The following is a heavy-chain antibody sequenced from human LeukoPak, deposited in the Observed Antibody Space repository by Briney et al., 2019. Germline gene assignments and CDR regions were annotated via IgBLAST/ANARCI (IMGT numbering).Heavy chain of an antibody. CDR2: IRGDERRL. CDR1: GFTFSSYA. Sequence: GGSLRLSCAASGFTFSSYAMHWVRQAPGKGLEWVANIRGDERRLYYVDSVKGRFTISRDNAKNTVYLQMNSLRAEDTAIYYCATNIGSDWGQGTLVTVSS. V-gene: IGHV3-7*01. CDR3: ATNIGSD. D-gene: IGHD1/OR15-1a*01. J-gene: IGHJ4*02.